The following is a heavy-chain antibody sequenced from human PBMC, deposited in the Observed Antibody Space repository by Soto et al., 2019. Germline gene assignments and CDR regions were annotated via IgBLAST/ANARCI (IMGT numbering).Heavy chain of an antibody. Sequence: QVQLQQWGAGLLKPSETLSLICAVYGGSFSGYYWSWIRQPPGKGLERIGEINHSGRTNYNPSLKCRVTISVDTSKNHLSLKLSSVTAADTAVYYCARGPGISAAGRFFDYWGQGTLVTVSS. V-gene: IGHV4-34*01. J-gene: IGHJ4*02. CDR1: GGSFSGYY. CDR3: ARGPGISAAGRFFDY. CDR2: INHSGRT. D-gene: IGHD6-13*01.